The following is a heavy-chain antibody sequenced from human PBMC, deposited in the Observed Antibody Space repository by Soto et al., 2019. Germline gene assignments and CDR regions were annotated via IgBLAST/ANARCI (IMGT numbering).Heavy chain of an antibody. CDR1: GFTFGDYY. V-gene: IGHV3-11*01. CDR2: IGNRGTGI. J-gene: IGHJ5*02. D-gene: IGHD6-13*01. Sequence: QVQLAESGGGLVKPGGSLRLSCAASGFTFGDYYMTWIRQAPGKGLEWVSFIGNRGTGIYYADSVKGRFTIFRDNAKNSLYLQMNSLRAEDTAMYYSARDLRAVGMASRFDPWGQGTLVTVSS. CDR3: ARDLRAVGMASRFDP.